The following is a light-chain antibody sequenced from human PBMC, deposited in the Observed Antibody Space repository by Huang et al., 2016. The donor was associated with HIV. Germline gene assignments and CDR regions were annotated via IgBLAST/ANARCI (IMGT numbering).Light chain of an antibody. Sequence: DIVMTQSPDSLAVSLGERATINCKSSQSVLYSSNNKNYLSWYQQKPGQSPKLLISWASTRESGVPDRFSGSGSGTDFTLTISSLQAEDVAVYYCHQYYNTRYTFGQGTKVEIK. CDR3: HQYYNTRYT. J-gene: IGKJ1*01. CDR1: QSVLYSSNNKNY. CDR2: WAS. V-gene: IGKV4-1*01.